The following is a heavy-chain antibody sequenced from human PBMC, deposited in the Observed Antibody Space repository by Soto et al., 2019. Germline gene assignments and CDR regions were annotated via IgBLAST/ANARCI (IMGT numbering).Heavy chain of an antibody. Sequence: EVQLVESGGGLVQPGGSLKLSCAASGYTFSDSAMHWVRQASGKGLEWVGRIRSKANSYATGYAASVKGRFTISRDDSKNTAYLQMNSLKTEDTAVYYCARLWSEREPNFDSWGQGTLVSVSS. CDR2: IRSKANSYAT. CDR1: GYTFSDSA. J-gene: IGHJ4*02. CDR3: ARLWSEREPNFDS. D-gene: IGHD1-26*01. V-gene: IGHV3-73*02.